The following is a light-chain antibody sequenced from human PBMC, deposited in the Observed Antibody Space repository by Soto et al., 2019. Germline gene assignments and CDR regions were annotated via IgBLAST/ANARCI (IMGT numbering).Light chain of an antibody. V-gene: IGLV2-14*03. CDR3: SSYTRSTTLL. Sequence: QSVLTQPASVSGSPGQSITISCTGTSSDVGAYNYVSWYQQHPGKAPKLIIFEVSNRPSGVSYRFSGSKSGNTASLTISGLQAEAEADYYCSSYTRSTTLLFGGGTKVTVL. J-gene: IGLJ2*01. CDR2: EVS. CDR1: SSDVGAYNY.